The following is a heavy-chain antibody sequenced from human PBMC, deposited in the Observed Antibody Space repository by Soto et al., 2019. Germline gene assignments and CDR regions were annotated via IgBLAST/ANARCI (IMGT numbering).Heavy chain of an antibody. CDR2: IYYSGST. CDR1: GFSISSYY. CDR3: ARDRLDYDILTGYRYGMDV. Sequence: SETLSLTCTVSGFSISSYYWSWIRQPPGKGLEWIGYIYYSGSTNYNPSLKSRVTISVDTSKNQFSLKLSSVTAADTAVYYCARDRLDYDILTGYRYGMDVWGQGTTVNVS. J-gene: IGHJ6*02. D-gene: IGHD3-9*01. V-gene: IGHV4-59*01.